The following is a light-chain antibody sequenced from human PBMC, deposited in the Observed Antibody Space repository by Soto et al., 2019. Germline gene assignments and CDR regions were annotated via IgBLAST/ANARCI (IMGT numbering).Light chain of an antibody. Sequence: DIQMTQSPSTLSASVGDRVTITCRASQSIRSWLAWYQQKPGRAPNLLIYKASTLESEVPARFSGSGSGTEFTLTISSLQPDDFATYYCQQYNDYWTFGQGTKVEIQ. CDR3: QQYNDYWT. CDR2: KAS. J-gene: IGKJ1*01. CDR1: QSIRSW. V-gene: IGKV1-5*03.